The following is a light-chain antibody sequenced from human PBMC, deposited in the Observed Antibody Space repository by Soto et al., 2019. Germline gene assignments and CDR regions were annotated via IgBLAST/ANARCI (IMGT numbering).Light chain of an antibody. J-gene: IGLJ2*01. CDR2: EGG. CDR1: SSDVGSYNL. Sequence: QSALTQPASVSGSPGQSITISCTGTSSDVGSYNLVSWYQHHPGKAPKLIISEGGRRPSRISNRFSGSKSGNTASLTISGLQTEDEADYYCCSYAGSRIVVFGGGTKLTVL. CDR3: CSYAGSRIVV. V-gene: IGLV2-23*01.